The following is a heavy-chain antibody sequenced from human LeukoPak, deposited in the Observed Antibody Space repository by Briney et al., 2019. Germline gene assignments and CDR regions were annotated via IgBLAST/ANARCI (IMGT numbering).Heavy chain of an antibody. D-gene: IGHD4-17*01. CDR2: IYSGGST. V-gene: IGHV3-53*01. J-gene: IGHJ4*02. CDR3: GRDRRYMTTVTTATDY. CDR1: GFTVSSNY. Sequence: GGSLRLSCAASGFTVSSNYMSWVRQAPGKGLEWVSVIYSGGSTYYADSVKGRFTISRDNGKNSLYLQMNSLRAEDTAVYYCGRDRRYMTTVTTATDYWGQGTLVTVSS.